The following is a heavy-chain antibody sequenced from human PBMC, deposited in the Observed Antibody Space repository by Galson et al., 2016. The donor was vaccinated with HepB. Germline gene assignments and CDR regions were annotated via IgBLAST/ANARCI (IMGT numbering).Heavy chain of an antibody. CDR2: ITYSGTT. Sequence: SETLSLTCFVSGFSVRGSNYPWGWIRQSPGKGLEWVGSITYSGTTYYNPSLKSRVTVSVDTSRDHFSLMLESVTAADTAVYYCARQHPTGDAPDLWGQGTLVTVSS. V-gene: IGHV4-39*01. D-gene: IGHD4-17*01. J-gene: IGHJ5*02. CDR3: ARQHPTGDAPDL. CDR1: GFSVRGSNYP.